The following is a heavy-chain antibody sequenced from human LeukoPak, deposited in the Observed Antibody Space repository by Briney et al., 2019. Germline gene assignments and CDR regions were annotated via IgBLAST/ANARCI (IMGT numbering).Heavy chain of an antibody. CDR3: ARGYVDTAMVFLDY. V-gene: IGHV3-21*01. D-gene: IGHD5-18*01. Sequence: GGSLRLSCAASGFTFSSYSMNWVRQAPGKGLEWVSSISSSSSYIYYADSVKGRFTISRDNSKNTLYLQMNSLRAEDTAVYYCARGYVDTAMVFLDYWGQGTLVTVSS. CDR2: ISSSSSYI. CDR1: GFTFSSYS. J-gene: IGHJ4*02.